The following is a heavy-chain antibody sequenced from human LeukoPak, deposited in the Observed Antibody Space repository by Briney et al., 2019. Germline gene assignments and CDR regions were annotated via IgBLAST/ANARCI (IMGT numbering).Heavy chain of an antibody. CDR2: IYYSGIT. CDR1: GGSIRGSTYY. CDR3: ARQGTSIVGATIDY. Sequence: SETLPLTCTVSGGSIRGSTYYWGWIRQPPGKGLEWIGNIYYSGITYYNPSLKSRVTIYVDTSKNQFSLKLTSVTAADTALYYCARQGTSIVGATIDYWGQGTLVTVSS. V-gene: IGHV4-39*01. D-gene: IGHD1-26*01. J-gene: IGHJ4*02.